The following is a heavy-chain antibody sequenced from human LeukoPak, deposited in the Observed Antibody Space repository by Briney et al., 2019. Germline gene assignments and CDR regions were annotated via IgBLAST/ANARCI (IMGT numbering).Heavy chain of an antibody. J-gene: IGHJ4*02. V-gene: IGHV3-53*01. CDR3: ARDANQ. CDR1: EFAVSSNF. Sequence: GGSLRLSCAASEFAVSSNFMSWVRQAPGKGLEWVSVIYSGGTTYYADSVKGRFTISRDNSKNTLFLQMNSLRAEDTAVCYCARDANQWGQGTLVTVSS. CDR2: IYSGGTT. D-gene: IGHD1-14*01.